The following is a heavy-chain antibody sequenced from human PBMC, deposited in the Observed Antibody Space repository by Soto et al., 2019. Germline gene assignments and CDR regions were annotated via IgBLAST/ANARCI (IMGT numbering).Heavy chain of an antibody. V-gene: IGHV1-2*02. CDR2: INPATGAA. CDR1: GYPVTAYY. CDR3: ARGGGVGVAGSAAFDM. D-gene: IGHD3-3*01. Sequence: QLHLVQSGAVVKKPGASVTVSCSASGYPVTAYYMHWVRQAPGRGLEWMGGINPATGAAKYTQTFQGRVTITRDTSTSTVFTELSGLTSEDTAVFYCARGGGVGVAGSAAFDMWGQGTLVTVSS. J-gene: IGHJ3*02.